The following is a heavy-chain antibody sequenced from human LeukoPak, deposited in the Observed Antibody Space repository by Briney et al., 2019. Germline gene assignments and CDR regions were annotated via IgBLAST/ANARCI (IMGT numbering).Heavy chain of an antibody. V-gene: IGHV3-9*01. CDR1: GFTFDDYA. CDR2: ISWNSGSI. CDR3: ARDQSDYGDYEGLDY. D-gene: IGHD4-17*01. Sequence: GGSLRLSCAASGFTFDDYAMHWVRQAPGKGLEWVSGISWNSGSIGYADSVKGRFTISRDNAKNSLYLQMNSLRAEDTAVYYCARDQSDYGDYEGLDYWGQGTLVTVSS. J-gene: IGHJ4*02.